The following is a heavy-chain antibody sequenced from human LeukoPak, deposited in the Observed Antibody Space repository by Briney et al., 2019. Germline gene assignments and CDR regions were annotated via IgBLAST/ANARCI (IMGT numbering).Heavy chain of an antibody. J-gene: IGHJ6*02. D-gene: IGHD6-13*01. CDR2: ISYDGSNK. Sequence: GRSLRLSCAASGFTFSSYAMHWVRQAPGKGLEWVAVISYDGSNKYYADSVKGRFTISRDNSKNTLYLQMNSLRAEDTAVYYCARGYSSSWYDYYYYGMDVWGQGTTVTVSS. V-gene: IGHV3-30*14. CDR3: ARGYSSSWYDYYYYGMDV. CDR1: GFTFSSYA.